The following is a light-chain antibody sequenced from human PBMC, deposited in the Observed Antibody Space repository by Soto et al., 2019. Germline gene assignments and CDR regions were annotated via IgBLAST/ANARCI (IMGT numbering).Light chain of an antibody. Sequence: QSVLTQPPSVSAAPGQKVTISCSGSSSNIGNNYVSWYQQLPGTAPKLLIYENNKRPSGIPDRFSGSKSGTSATLGITGLQTGDEADYYCGTWDSSLSAGRFGGGTKLIVL. CDR3: GTWDSSLSAGR. CDR1: SSNIGNNY. J-gene: IGLJ3*02. CDR2: ENN. V-gene: IGLV1-51*02.